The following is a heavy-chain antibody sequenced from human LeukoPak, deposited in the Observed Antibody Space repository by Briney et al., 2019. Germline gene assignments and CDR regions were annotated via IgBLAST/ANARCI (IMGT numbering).Heavy chain of an antibody. D-gene: IGHD3-3*01. CDR3: ARDKYDFWSGYYYGMDV. CDR1: GFTVSSNY. J-gene: IGHJ6*02. CDR2: IYSGGST. V-gene: IGHV3-66*01. Sequence: GGSLRLSCAASGFTVSSNYMSWVRQAPGKGLEWVSVIYSGGSTYYADSAKGRFTISRDNSKNTLYLQMNSLRAEDTAVYYCARDKYDFWSGYYYGMDVWGQGTTVTVSS.